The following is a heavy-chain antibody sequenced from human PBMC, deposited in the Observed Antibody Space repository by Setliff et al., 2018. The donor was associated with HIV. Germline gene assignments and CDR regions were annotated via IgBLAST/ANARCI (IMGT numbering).Heavy chain of an antibody. CDR1: GYTFTIYG. CDR3: AKGGDI. CDR2: ISGYNGKT. D-gene: IGHD1-26*01. J-gene: IGHJ3*02. V-gene: IGHV1-18*01. Sequence: ASVKVSCKASGYTFTIYGITWVRQAPGQGLEWMGWISGYNGKTNYAQKYQDRVTMTTNITTSMAYMEVRGLTSDDRAVYYCAKGGDIWGQGTMVTVSS.